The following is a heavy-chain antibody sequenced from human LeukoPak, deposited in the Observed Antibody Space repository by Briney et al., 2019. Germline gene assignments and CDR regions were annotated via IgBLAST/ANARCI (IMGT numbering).Heavy chain of an antibody. V-gene: IGHV4-30-2*01. D-gene: IGHD6-13*01. J-gene: IGHJ4*02. CDR3: ARGVAAAGTWPYYFDY. Sequence: SQTLSLTCAVSGGSISSGGYSWRWIRQPPGKGLEWIGYIYHSGSTYYNPSLKSRVTIAVDRSKNQFALKLSSVTAADTAVYYCARGVAAAGTWPYYFDYWGQGTLVTVSS. CDR1: GGSISSGGYS. CDR2: IYHSGST.